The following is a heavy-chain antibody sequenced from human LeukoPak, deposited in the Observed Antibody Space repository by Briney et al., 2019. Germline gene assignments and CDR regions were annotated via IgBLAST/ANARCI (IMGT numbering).Heavy chain of an antibody. Sequence: SVKVSCKASGGTFSSYAISWVRQAPGQGLEWMGRIIPILGIANYAQKFQGRVTITADKSTSTAYMELSSLRSEDTAVYYCARSRGDGYNYQLGGFDYWGQGTLVTVSS. CDR1: GGTFSSYA. J-gene: IGHJ4*02. CDR2: IIPILGIA. D-gene: IGHD5-24*01. V-gene: IGHV1-69*04. CDR3: ARSRGDGYNYQLGGFDY.